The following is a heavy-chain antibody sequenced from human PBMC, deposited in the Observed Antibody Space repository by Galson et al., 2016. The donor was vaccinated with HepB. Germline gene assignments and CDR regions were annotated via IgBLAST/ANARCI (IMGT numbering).Heavy chain of an antibody. CDR3: ARAGYYRAYGAEYHYYGMGV. D-gene: IGHD5-12*01. Sequence: SVKVSCKASGYTFTVCGISWVRQAPGQGLEWLGWISAYDGKTKYAQKLQGRVSLTTDTSTRTAFLDLRSLRSDDTAVYYCARAGYYRAYGAEYHYYGMGVWGQGTTVTVSS. CDR1: GYTFTVCG. CDR2: ISAYDGKT. V-gene: IGHV1-18*01. J-gene: IGHJ6*02.